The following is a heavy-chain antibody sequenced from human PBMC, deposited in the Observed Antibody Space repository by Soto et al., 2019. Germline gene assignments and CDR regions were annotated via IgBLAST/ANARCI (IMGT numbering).Heavy chain of an antibody. CDR2: IDPLDSQT. Sequence: PGESLNISCEGSGYRFASYWITWVRQVPGKGLEWMGRIDPLDSQTNYSASFEGHVTFSADKSINTAFLQWSSLRASDTATYFCTRHAVITSGGVIVSHWFVPWGQGTPVAVSS. J-gene: IGHJ5*02. CDR1: GYRFASYW. D-gene: IGHD3-16*02. V-gene: IGHV5-10-1*01. CDR3: TRHAVITSGGVIVSHWFVP.